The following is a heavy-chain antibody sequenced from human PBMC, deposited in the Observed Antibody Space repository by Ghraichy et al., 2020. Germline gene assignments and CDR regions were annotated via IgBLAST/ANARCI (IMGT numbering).Heavy chain of an antibody. Sequence: GGSLRLSCAASGFTFSSYAMHWVRQAPGKRLEYVSAISSNGGSTYYANSVKGRFTISRDNSKNTLYLQMGSLRAEDMAVYYCARYSGYDYFDYWGQGTLVTVSS. CDR1: GFTFSSYA. CDR2: ISSNGGST. CDR3: ARYSGYDYFDY. V-gene: IGHV3-64*01. J-gene: IGHJ4*02. D-gene: IGHD5-12*01.